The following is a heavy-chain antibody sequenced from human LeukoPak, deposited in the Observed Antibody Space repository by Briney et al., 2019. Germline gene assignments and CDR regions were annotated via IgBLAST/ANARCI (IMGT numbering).Heavy chain of an antibody. CDR2: IDPSDSYT. J-gene: IGHJ4*02. CDR3: ARHYTYYYDSSGYHLDY. D-gene: IGHD3-22*01. CDR1: GYSFTSYW. V-gene: IGHV5-10-1*01. Sequence: GESLKISCKGSGYSFTSYWISWVRQMPGKGLEWMGRIDPSDSYTNYSPSFPGHVTISADKSISTAYLQWSSLKASDTAMYYCARHYTYYYDSSGYHLDYWGQGTLVTVSS.